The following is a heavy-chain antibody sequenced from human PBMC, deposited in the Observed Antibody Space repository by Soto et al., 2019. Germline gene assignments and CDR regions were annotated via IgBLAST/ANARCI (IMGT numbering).Heavy chain of an antibody. Sequence: ASVKVSCKASGYTFTSYDINWVRQATGQGLEWMGWMNPNSGNTGYAQKFQGRVTMTRNTSISTAYMELSSLRSEDTAVYYCARFKGGTIFGVVRVYYGMHVWGQGTTLTV. CDR3: ARFKGGTIFGVVRVYYGMHV. V-gene: IGHV1-8*01. D-gene: IGHD3-3*01. CDR2: MNPNSGNT. J-gene: IGHJ6*02. CDR1: GYTFTSYD.